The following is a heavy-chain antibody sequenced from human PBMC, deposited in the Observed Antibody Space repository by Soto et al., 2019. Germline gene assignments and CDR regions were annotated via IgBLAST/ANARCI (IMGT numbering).Heavy chain of an antibody. J-gene: IGHJ4*02. V-gene: IGHV3-30-3*01. Sequence: QVQLVESGGGVVQPGRSLRLSCAASGFTFSSYAMHWVRQAPGKGLEWVAVISYDGSNKYYADSVKGRFTISRDNSKNTLYLQMNSLRAEDTAVYYCARDWAEAGNGPKDYWGEGTLVTVSS. CDR2: ISYDGSNK. D-gene: IGHD6-13*01. CDR3: ARDWAEAGNGPKDY. CDR1: GFTFSSYA.